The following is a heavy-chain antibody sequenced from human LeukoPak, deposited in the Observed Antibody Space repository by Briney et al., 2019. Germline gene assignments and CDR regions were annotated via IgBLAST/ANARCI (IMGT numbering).Heavy chain of an antibody. CDR1: GFTFSSYD. J-gene: IGHJ6*03. CDR2: VRYDGSQK. Sequence: GGSLRLSCAASGFTFSSYDMYWVRQAPGKGLDWVAFVRYDGSQKNYADSVKGRFTLSRDNSKNTLYLQMNSLRAEDTAVYYCARDGIVSSWHYYYHYMDVWGKGTTVTVSS. CDR3: ARDGIVSSWHYYYHYMDV. V-gene: IGHV3-30*02. D-gene: IGHD6-13*01.